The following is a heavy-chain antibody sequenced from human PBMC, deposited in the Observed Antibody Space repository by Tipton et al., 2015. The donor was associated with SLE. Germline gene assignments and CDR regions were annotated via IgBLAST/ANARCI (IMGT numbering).Heavy chain of an antibody. CDR2: IYHSGST. V-gene: IGHV4-38-2*02. Sequence: TLSLTCTVSGYSISSGYYWGWIRQPPGKGLEWIGSIYHSGSTYYNPSLKSRVTISVDTSKNQFSLKLSSVTAADTAVYYCARGADLLDPWGQGTLVTVSS. D-gene: IGHD2-21*02. CDR1: GYSISSGYY. CDR3: ARGADLLDP. J-gene: IGHJ5*02.